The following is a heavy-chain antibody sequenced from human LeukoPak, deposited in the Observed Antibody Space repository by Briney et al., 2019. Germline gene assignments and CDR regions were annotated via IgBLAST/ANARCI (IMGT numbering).Heavy chain of an antibody. D-gene: IGHD3-10*01. Sequence: GGSLRLSCAASGFTFSGYWMHWVRQAPGKGLEWVSSISSSSSYIYYADSVKGRFTISRDNAKNSLYLQMNSLRAEDTAVYYCARDTTYGSGSYSFDYWGQGTLVTVSS. CDR2: ISSSSSYI. J-gene: IGHJ4*02. CDR1: GFTFSGYW. CDR3: ARDTTYGSGSYSFDY. V-gene: IGHV3-21*01.